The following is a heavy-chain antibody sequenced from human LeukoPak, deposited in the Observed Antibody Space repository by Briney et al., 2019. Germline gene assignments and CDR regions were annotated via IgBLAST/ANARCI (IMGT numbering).Heavy chain of an antibody. D-gene: IGHD3/OR15-3a*01. CDR2: IYHSGST. Sequence: PSGTLSLTCAVSGGSISSSNWWSWVRQPPGKGLEWIGEIYHSGSTNYNPSLKSRVTISVDTSKNQFSLKLSSVTAADTAVYYCARHYWTDAFDIWGQGTMVTVSS. V-gene: IGHV4-4*02. CDR1: GGSISSSNW. CDR3: ARHYWTDAFDI. J-gene: IGHJ3*02.